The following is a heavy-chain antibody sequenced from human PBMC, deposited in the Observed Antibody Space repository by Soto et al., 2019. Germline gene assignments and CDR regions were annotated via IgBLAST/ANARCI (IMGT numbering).Heavy chain of an antibody. V-gene: IGHV2-26*01. J-gene: IGHJ4*02. CDR3: ARIFKPPLFFYFDY. CDR1: GFSLSNTRMG. CDR2: IFSSDER. Sequence: QVTLKESGPVLVKPTETLTLTCTVSGFSLSNTRMGVSWIRQPPGKALEWLAHIFSSDERSYSTSLKSRLTISQDPSKRQVVLTMTNMDPVDTATYFGARIFKPPLFFYFDYLGQGTLVTVSS. D-gene: IGHD3-3*01.